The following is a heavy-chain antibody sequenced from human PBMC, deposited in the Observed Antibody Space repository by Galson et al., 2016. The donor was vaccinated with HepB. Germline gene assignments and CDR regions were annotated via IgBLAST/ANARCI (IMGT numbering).Heavy chain of an antibody. D-gene: IGHD4-23*01. J-gene: IGHJ3*02. V-gene: IGHV4-61*02. CDR3: ARSYGGYAFDI. Sequence: TLSLTCTVSGGSINSGDHYWSWIRQPAGKGLEWIGRMHTSGTTNYTPSLKSRVTISLDTSKGQYSLKVTSVTAADSAVYYCARSYGGYAFDIWGQGTMVTVSS. CDR1: GGSINSGDHY. CDR2: MHTSGTT.